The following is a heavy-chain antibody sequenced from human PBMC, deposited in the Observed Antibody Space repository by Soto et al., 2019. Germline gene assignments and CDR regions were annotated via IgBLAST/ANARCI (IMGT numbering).Heavy chain of an antibody. D-gene: IGHD3-10*01. V-gene: IGHV4-4*09. CDR2: MYDSGST. J-gene: IGHJ4*02. CDR1: GGSISDYY. Sequence: QVQLQESGPGLVKPSETLSLTCTVSGGSISDYYWSWIRQPPGKGLEWIGYMYDSGSTRYNPSLNRRVTISVDTSKHQFSLNLRSVTAADTAVYYCARNMAYWGQGTQVTVSS. CDR3: ARNMAY.